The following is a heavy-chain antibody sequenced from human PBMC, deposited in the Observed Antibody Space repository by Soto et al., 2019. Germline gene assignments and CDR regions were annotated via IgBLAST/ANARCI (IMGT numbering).Heavy chain of an antibody. Sequence: QVQLVQSGAAVKKPGASVKVSCKASGYNFTSYGISWVRQAPGQGLEWMGWISPHNDRTKYARRFQDRVPMTTETPTSTVYMELGSLRSDDTAVYYGARDLYYSSGRYVDHDAFDIWGQGTVVTVSS. J-gene: IGHJ3*02. CDR2: ISPHNDRT. CDR3: ARDLYYSSGRYVDHDAFDI. D-gene: IGHD6-19*01. V-gene: IGHV1-18*01. CDR1: GYNFTSYG.